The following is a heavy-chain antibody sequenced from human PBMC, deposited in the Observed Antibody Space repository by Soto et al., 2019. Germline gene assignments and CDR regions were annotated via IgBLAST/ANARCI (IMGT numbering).Heavy chain of an antibody. CDR2: IYYSGST. CDR1: GGSISSYY. CDR3: TRTLVPAATPFDY. D-gene: IGHD2-2*01. V-gene: IGHV4-59*13. J-gene: IGHJ4*02. Sequence: QVQLQESGPGLVKPSETLSLTCTVSGGSISSYYWSWIRQPPGKGLEWIGYIYYSGSTNYNPSLKRRVTISVDTSKNQFSLKLSSVTAADTAVYYCTRTLVPAATPFDYWGQGTLVTVSS.